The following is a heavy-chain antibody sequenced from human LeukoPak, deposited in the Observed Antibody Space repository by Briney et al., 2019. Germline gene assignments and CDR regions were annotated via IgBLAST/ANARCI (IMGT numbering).Heavy chain of an antibody. CDR1: GGTFRSYA. CDR2: IIPILGIA. CDR3: ARGIVVVTYGMEV. Sequence: SVKVSYKPSGGTFRSYAIMWVRQAPGQGLEWLGRIIPILGIANYAQKVQGRVTITADKTTSTAYMELSSLRSEDTTVYYCARGIVVVTYGMEVWGQGTTVTVSS. D-gene: IGHD3-22*01. V-gene: IGHV1-69*04. J-gene: IGHJ6*02.